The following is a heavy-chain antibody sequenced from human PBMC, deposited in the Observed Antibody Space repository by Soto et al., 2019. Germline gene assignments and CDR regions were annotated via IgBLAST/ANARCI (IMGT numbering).Heavy chain of an antibody. J-gene: IGHJ4*02. CDR3: ARKSTVTTCFDY. D-gene: IGHD4-17*01. CDR1: GGSISSGGYY. Sequence: QVQLQESGPGLVKPSQTLSLTCTVSGGSISSGGYYWSWIRQLPGKGLEGIGYIYYSGSTHYNPSLKSRITMSVDTSKNRFSLKLISVTAADTAVYYWARKSTVTTCFDYWGQGTLVTVSS. CDR2: IYYSGST. V-gene: IGHV4-31*03.